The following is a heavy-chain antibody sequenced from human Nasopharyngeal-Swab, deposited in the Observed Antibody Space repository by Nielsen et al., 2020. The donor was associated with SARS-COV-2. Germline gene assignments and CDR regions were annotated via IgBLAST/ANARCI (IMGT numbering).Heavy chain of an antibody. CDR2: INHSGST. CDR1: GGSFSGYY. V-gene: IGHV4-34*01. Sequence: SETLSLTCAVYGGSFSGYYWSWIRQPPGKGLEWIGEINHSGSTNYNPSLKSRVTISVDTSKNQFSLKLSSVTAADTAVYYCARAIFQDESSGVDYWGQGTLVTVSS. J-gene: IGHJ4*02. CDR3: ARAIFQDESSGVDY. D-gene: IGHD3-22*01.